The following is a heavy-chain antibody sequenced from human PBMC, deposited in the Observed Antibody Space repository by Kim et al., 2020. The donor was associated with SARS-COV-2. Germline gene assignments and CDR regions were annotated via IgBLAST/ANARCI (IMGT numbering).Heavy chain of an antibody. V-gene: IGHV3-23*01. J-gene: IGHJ4*02. D-gene: IGHD1-1*01. CDR3: AKARTTWYHDY. Sequence: AASAKGRFTTSNDNSRNTLYLQMNNLRADDTALYYCAKARTTWYHDYWGQGTLVTVSS.